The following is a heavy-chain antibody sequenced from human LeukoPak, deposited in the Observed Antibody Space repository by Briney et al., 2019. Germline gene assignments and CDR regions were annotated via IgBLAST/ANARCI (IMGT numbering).Heavy chain of an antibody. CDR3: ARGLRYSTGWYYFDY. V-gene: IGHV3-66*01. CDR2: IYSGGST. CDR1: GFTVSSNY. Sequence: GGSLRLSCAASGFTVSSNYLSWVRQAPGKGLERVSVIYSGGSTYYADSVKGRFTISRDNSKNTLYLQMNSLRAEDTAVYFCARGLRYSTGWYYFDYWGQGTLVTVSS. J-gene: IGHJ4*02. D-gene: IGHD6-19*01.